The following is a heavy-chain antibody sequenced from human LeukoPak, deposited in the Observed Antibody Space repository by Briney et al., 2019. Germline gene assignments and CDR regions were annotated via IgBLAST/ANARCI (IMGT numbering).Heavy chain of an antibody. CDR2: IWYDGSNN. V-gene: IGHV3-33*06. CDR3: AKELAAY. J-gene: IGHJ4*02. CDR1: GFTFSSYG. Sequence: PGGSLRLSCAASGFTFSSYGMHWVRQAPGKGLEWVAVIWYDGSNNYYADSVKGRFTISRDNSKNTLYLHLSSLRAEDTAVYYCAKELAAYWGQGTLVTVSS.